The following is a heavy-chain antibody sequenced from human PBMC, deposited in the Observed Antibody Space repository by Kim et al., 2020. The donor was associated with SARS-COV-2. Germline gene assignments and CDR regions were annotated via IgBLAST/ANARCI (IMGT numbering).Heavy chain of an antibody. CDR2: TWYDGSNK. D-gene: IGHD6-6*01. Sequence: GGSLRLSCAASGFTFSSYGMHWVRQAPGKGLEWVAVTWYDGSNKYYADSVKGRFTISRDNSKNTLYLQMNSLRAEDTAVYYCARDWGAARPPDNWGQGTLVTVSS. CDR3: ARDWGAARPPDN. V-gene: IGHV3-33*01. J-gene: IGHJ4*02. CDR1: GFTFSSYG.